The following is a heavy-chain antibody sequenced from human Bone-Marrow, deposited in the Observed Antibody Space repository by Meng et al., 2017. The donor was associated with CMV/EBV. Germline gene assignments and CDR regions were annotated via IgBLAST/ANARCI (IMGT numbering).Heavy chain of an antibody. CDR2: INPSGGRS. CDR3: AREDSSGYYYADYYYGMDV. D-gene: IGHD3-22*01. CDR1: GYTFTSYY. J-gene: IGHJ6*02. Sequence: ASVKVSCKASGYTFTSYYMNWVRQAPGQGLEWMGIINPSGGRSTYVENFQGRGTVTRDTSTSTVYMELSSLRSEDTAVYYCAREDSSGYYYADYYYGMDVWGQGTTVTVSS. V-gene: IGHV1-46*01.